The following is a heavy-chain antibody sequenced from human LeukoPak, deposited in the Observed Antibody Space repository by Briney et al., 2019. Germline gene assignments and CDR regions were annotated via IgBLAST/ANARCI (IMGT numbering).Heavy chain of an antibody. Sequence: PGGSLRLSCAASGLXFSNYGIHWVRQAPGKGLEWVAVIPYDGFNPYYADSVKGRFTISRDNSKNTLWLQMNSLRAEDTAVYYCAKVKEMYSSGSYYFDYWGQGTLVTVSS. J-gene: IGHJ4*02. CDR1: GLXFSNYG. CDR3: AKVKEMYSSGSYYFDY. CDR2: IPYDGFNP. D-gene: IGHD6-19*01. V-gene: IGHV3-30*18.